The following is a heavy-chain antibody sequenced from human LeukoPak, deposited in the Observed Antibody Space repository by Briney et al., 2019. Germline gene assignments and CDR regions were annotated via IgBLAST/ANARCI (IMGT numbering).Heavy chain of an antibody. CDR2: INPNSGGT. V-gene: IGHV1-2*06. Sequence: ASVKVSCKAAGYTFTGYYMFWVRQAPGQGLEWVGRINPNSGGTNYAQKFQGRVTMTRDTSISTAYMELSRLRPDDTAVYYCARGYCSGGSCYSVENWFDPWGQGTLVTVSS. J-gene: IGHJ5*02. D-gene: IGHD2-15*01. CDR3: ARGYCSGGSCYSVENWFDP. CDR1: GYTFTGYY.